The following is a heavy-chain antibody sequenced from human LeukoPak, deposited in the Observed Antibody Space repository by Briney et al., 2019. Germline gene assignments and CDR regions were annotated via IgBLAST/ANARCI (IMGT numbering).Heavy chain of an antibody. CDR2: INSNSGGT. CDR1: GYSFTDYY. CDR3: ARADRLHGGPYLIGP. V-gene: IGHV1-2*02. Sequence: SSVKVSCKTSGYSFTDYYMHWVRQAPGQGLEWMGWINSNSGGTSSAQKFQGRITMTRDTSISTVYMEVSWLTSDDTAIYYCARADRLHGGPYLIGPWGQGTLVTVSS. D-gene: IGHD2-21*01. J-gene: IGHJ5*02.